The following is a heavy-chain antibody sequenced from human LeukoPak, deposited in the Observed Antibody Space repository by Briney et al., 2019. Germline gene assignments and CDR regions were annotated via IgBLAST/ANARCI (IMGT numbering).Heavy chain of an antibody. CDR1: GGSISSSSYY. V-gene: IGHV4-39*01. Sequence: SETLSLTCTVSGGSISSSSYYWGWIRQPPGKGLEWIGSIYYSGSTYYNPSLKSRVTISVDTSKNQFSLKLSPVTAADTAVYYCARHEWFPTIFGVAPRDYWGQGTLVTVSS. CDR2: IYYSGST. J-gene: IGHJ4*02. D-gene: IGHD3-3*01. CDR3: ARHEWFPTIFGVAPRDY.